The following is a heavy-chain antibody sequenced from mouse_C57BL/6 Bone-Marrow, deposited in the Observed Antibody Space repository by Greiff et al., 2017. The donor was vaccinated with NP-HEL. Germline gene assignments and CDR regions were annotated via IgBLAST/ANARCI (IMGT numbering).Heavy chain of an antibody. V-gene: IGHV5-9-1*02. J-gene: IGHJ3*01. CDR2: ISSGGDYI. CDR3: TRDLFTFAY. CDR1: GFTFSSYA. Sequence: EVKLQESGEGLVKPGGSLKLSCAASGFTFSSYAMSWVRQTPEKRLEWVAYISSGGDYIYYADTVKGRFTISRDNARNTLYLQMSSLKSEDTAMYYCTRDLFTFAYWGQGTLVTVSA.